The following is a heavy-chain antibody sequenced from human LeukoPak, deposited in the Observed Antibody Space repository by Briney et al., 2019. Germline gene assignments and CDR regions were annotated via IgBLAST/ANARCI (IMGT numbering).Heavy chain of an antibody. CDR3: AREGRKRWLQRGEHDAFDI. D-gene: IGHD5-24*01. CDR1: GGSFSGYY. J-gene: IGHJ3*02. V-gene: IGHV4-34*01. CDR2: INHSGST. Sequence: SETLSLTCAVYGGSFSGYYWSWIRQPPGKGLEWIGEINHSGSTNYNPSLKSRVTISVDTSKNQFSLKLSSVTAADTAVYYCAREGRKRWLQRGEHDAFDIWGQGTMVTVSS.